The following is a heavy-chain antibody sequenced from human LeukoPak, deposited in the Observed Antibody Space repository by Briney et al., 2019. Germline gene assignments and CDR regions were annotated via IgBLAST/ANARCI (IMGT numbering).Heavy chain of an antibody. CDR1: GGSFSGYY. J-gene: IGHJ4*02. CDR3: ARTPYDYVWGSYRSLFDY. CDR2: INHSGST. Sequence: SETLSLTCAVYGGSFSGYYWSWIRQPPGKGLEWIGEINHSGSTNYNPSLKSRVTISVDTSKNQFSLKLSSVTAADTAVCYCARTPYDYVWGSYRSLFDYWGQGTLVTVSS. D-gene: IGHD3-16*02. V-gene: IGHV4-34*01.